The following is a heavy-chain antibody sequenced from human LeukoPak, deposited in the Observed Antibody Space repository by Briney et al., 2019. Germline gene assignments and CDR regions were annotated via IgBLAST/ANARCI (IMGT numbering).Heavy chain of an antibody. D-gene: IGHD6-13*01. CDR2: IIPIFGTA. CDR1: GGTFSSYA. V-gene: IGHV1-69*05. J-gene: IGHJ6*03. CDR3: ARGGYSSSWYGYYYYYMDV. Sequence: ASVKVSCKASGGTFSSYAISWVRQAPGQGLEWMGGIIPIFGTANYAQKFQGRVTITTDESTSTAYMELSSLRSEDTAVYYCARGGYSSSWYGYYYYYMDVWGKGTTVTVSS.